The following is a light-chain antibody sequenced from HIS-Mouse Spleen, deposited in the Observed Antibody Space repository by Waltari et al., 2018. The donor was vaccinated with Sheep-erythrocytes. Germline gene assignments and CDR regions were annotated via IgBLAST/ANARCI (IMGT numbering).Light chain of an antibody. J-gene: IGLJ1*01. Sequence: QSALTQPRSVSGSPAQSVTISCTGTSSDAGGCNYVSWYQQHPGKAPILMIYDVSKRPSGVPDRFSGSKSGNTASLTISGLQAEDEADYYCCSYAGSYNHVFATGTKVTVL. CDR2: DVS. CDR3: CSYAGSYNHV. V-gene: IGLV2-11*01. CDR1: SSDAGGCNY.